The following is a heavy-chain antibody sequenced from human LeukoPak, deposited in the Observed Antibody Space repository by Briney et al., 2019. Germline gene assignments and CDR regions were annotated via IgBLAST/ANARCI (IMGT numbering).Heavy chain of an antibody. Sequence: ASVKVSCKASGYTFTSYDINWVRRATGQGLEWMGWMNPNSGNTGYAQKFQGRVTITRNTSISTAYMELSSLRSEDTAVYYCARIALRHGYKSLGYWGQGTLVTVSS. CDR1: GYTFTSYD. D-gene: IGHD5-18*01. CDR3: ARIALRHGYKSLGY. CDR2: MNPNSGNT. J-gene: IGHJ4*02. V-gene: IGHV1-8*03.